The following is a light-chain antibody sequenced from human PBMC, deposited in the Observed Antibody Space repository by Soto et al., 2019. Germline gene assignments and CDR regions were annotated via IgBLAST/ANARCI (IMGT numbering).Light chain of an antibody. CDR2: KAS. CDR3: QQYNSYSLP. V-gene: IGKV1-5*03. CDR1: QSISSW. J-gene: IGKJ3*01. Sequence: DIQMTQSPSTLSASVGDRVTITCRASQSISSWLAWYQQKPGKAPKLLIYKASSLESGVPSRFSGRGSGTEFTLTISSLQPDDFATYYCQQYNSYSLPFGPGTKVDIK.